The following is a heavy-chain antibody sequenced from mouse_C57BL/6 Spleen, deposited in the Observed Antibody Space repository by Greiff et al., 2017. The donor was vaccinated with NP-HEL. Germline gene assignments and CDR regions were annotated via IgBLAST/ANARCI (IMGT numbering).Heavy chain of an antibody. CDR1: GFTFTDYY. V-gene: IGHV7-3*01. CDR2: ISNKANGYTT. Sequence: EVQGVESGGGLVQPGGSLSLSCAASGFTFTDYYMSWVRQPPGKALEWLGFISNKANGYTTEYSVSVKGRFTISRDNSQSILYLQMNALRAEDSATYYCARYGSDYGQGYAMDYWGQGTSVTVSS. CDR3: ARYGSDYGQGYAMDY. J-gene: IGHJ4*01. D-gene: IGHD2-4*01.